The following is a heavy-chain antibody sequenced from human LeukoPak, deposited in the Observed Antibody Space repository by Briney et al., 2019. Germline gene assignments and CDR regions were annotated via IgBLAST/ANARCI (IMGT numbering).Heavy chain of an antibody. Sequence: GGSLRLSCEASGFTFSSFAMHWVRQAPGKGLEWVSLTSYDGTNKDYADSVKGRFTISRDDSKNTVSLQMNSLRVEDTAVYFCAKEGSRSRSPNSGYVLDYWGQGSLVTVSS. CDR3: AKEGSRSRSPNSGYVLDY. V-gene: IGHV3-30-3*01. CDR2: TSYDGTNK. D-gene: IGHD5-12*01. J-gene: IGHJ4*02. CDR1: GFTFSSFA.